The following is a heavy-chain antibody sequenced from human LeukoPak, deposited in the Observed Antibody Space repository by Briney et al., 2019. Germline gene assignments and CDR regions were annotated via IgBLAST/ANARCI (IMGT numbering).Heavy chain of an antibody. CDR1: GFTFSTYD. V-gene: IGHV3-21*01. CDR3: AREYSSSSAYYGMDV. J-gene: IGHJ6*02. Sequence: GGSLRLSCAASGFTFSTYDMNWVRQAPGKGLEWVSSISSSSSYIYYADSVKGRFTISRDNAKNSLYLQMHSLRAEDTAVYYCAREYSSSSAYYGMDVWGQGTTVTVS. D-gene: IGHD6-6*01. CDR2: ISSSSSYI.